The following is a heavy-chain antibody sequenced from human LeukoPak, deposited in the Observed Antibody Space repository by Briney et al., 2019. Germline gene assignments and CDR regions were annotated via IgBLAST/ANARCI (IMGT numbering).Heavy chain of an antibody. D-gene: IGHD2-2*01. V-gene: IGHV1-2*02. Sequence: GASVKASCKASGYTFTDYYMHWVRQAPGQGFEWMGWINPNDGDTNYEQKFQGRVTMTRDTSISTAHMEVSRLRSDDTAVYYCARANFLYCSSTTCLFDYWGQGTLVTVSS. CDR2: INPNDGDT. CDR3: ARANFLYCSSTTCLFDY. J-gene: IGHJ4*02. CDR1: GYTFTDYY.